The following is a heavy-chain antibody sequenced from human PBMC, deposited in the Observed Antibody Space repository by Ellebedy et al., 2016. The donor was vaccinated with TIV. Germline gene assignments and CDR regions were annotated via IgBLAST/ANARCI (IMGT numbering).Heavy chain of an antibody. CDR2: INHSGSV. Sequence: SQTLSLTXXVYGGSFSDYYWSWILQPPGKGLDWIGEINHSGSVHYNSSLKSRVTISVDTSKNQFSLRLTSVTAADTAVYYCARGSGGTFKWFDPWGHGTLVTVSS. CDR3: ARGSGGTFKWFDP. V-gene: IGHV4-34*01. D-gene: IGHD2-15*01. CDR1: GGSFSDYY. J-gene: IGHJ5*02.